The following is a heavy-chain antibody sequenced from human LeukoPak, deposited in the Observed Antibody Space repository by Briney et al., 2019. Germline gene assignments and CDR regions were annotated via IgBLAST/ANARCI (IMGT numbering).Heavy chain of an antibody. CDR3: ARDSSGYYSGWFDP. CDR2: IYTSGST. CDR1: GGSISSYY. V-gene: IGHV4-4*07. J-gene: IGHJ5*02. D-gene: IGHD3-22*01. Sequence: SETLSLTCTVSGGSISSYYWSWIRQPAGKGLEWIGRIYTSGSTNYNPSLKSRVTMSVDTSKNQSSLKLSSVTAADTAVYYCARDSSGYYSGWFDPWGQGTLVTVSS.